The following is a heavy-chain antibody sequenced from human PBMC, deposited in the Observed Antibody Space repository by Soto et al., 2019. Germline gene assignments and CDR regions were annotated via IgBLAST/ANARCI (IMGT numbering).Heavy chain of an antibody. CDR1: RGSVNSGTYY. Sequence: PSETLSLTCTVSRGSVNSGTYYWSWIRQPPGKGLEWIGYIHHSGSTNYNPSLKSRVTISLDTSKKQFSLKLSSVTAADTAVYYCARVTPLLETASADYYHGMDVWGQGTTVTVSS. J-gene: IGHJ6*02. CDR3: ARVTPLLETASADYYHGMDV. V-gene: IGHV4-61*01. D-gene: IGHD2-21*02. CDR2: IHHSGST.